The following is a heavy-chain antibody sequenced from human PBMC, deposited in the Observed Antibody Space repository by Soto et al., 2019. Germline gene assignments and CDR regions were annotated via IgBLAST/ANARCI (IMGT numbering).Heavy chain of an antibody. CDR3: ARHHDAGYYFDY. J-gene: IGHJ4*02. CDR2: ISYVGST. V-gene: IGHV4-59*08. CDR1: GGPMNNFY. Sequence: SETLSLTCAVYGGPMNNFYWTWIRLPPGRGLEWIGQISYVGSTNYNPSLKSRVTISVDTSRNQFSLKMNSVTAADTAIYYCARHHDAGYYFDYWGQGTQVTVSS.